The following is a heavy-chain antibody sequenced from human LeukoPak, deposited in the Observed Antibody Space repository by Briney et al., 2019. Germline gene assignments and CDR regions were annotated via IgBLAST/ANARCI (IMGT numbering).Heavy chain of an antibody. D-gene: IGHD3-22*01. CDR3: ARVPYYYDSRHPDY. Sequence: PSQTLSLTCTVSGGSISSDSYYWSWIRQPAGKGLEWIGRIYTTGNTNYNPSPKSRVTISVDTSKNQCSLKLSSVTAADTAVYYCARVPYYYDSRHPDYWGQGTLVTVSS. CDR2: IYTTGNT. V-gene: IGHV4-61*02. CDR1: GGSISSDSYY. J-gene: IGHJ4*02.